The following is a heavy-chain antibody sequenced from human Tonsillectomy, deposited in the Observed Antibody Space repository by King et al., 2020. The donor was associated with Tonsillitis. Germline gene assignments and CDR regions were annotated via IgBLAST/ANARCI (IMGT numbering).Heavy chain of an antibody. CDR1: GFSFSSYA. CDR2: ISSNGGST. D-gene: IGHD6-19*01. Sequence: VQLVESGGGLVQPGGSLRLSCSASGFSFSSYAMHWVRQAPGKGLEYVSSISSNGGSTYYADSVKGRFTISRDNSKNTPYLQMSSLRAEDTAVYYCVNQVSSGWYFYWGQGTLVTGSS. V-gene: IGHV3-64D*06. CDR3: VNQVSSGWYFY. J-gene: IGHJ4*02.